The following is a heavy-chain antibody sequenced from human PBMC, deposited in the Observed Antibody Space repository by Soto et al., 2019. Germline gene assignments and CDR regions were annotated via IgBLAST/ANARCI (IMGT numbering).Heavy chain of an antibody. CDR1: GGFISSSSYY. CDR3: ITGTTSIMDV. D-gene: IGHD1-20*01. V-gene: IGHV4-39*01. J-gene: IGHJ6*02. CDR2: IYYSGST. Sequence: QLQLQESGPGLVKPSETLSLTCTVSGGFISSSSYYWGWIRQPPGKGLEWIGSIYYSGSTYYNPSLKXXVXIXXDTSKNQFPLKLSSVTAADTAVYYCITGTTSIMDVWGQGTTVTVSS.